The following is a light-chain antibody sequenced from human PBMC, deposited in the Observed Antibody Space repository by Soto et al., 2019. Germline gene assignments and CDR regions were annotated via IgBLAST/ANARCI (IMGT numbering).Light chain of an antibody. J-gene: IGKJ4*01. CDR3: QQLNSYPRIT. CDR2: DAS. V-gene: IGKV1-5*01. CDR1: QSISSW. Sequence: DIQLTQSPSPLSASVGDGVTITCRASQSISSWLAWYQQKPGKAPKLLIYDASSLESGVPSRFSGSGSGTEFTLTISSLQPEDFATYYCQQLNSYPRITFGGGTKVDIK.